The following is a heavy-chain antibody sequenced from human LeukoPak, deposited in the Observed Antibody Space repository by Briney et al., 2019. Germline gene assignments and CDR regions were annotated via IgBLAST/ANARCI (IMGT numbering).Heavy chain of an antibody. CDR2: INHSGST. Sequence: SETLSLTCAVYGGSFSGYYWSWIRQPPGKGLEWIGEINHSGSTNYNPSLKSRVTISVDTSKNQFSLKLSPVTAADTAVYYCAREGYCSGGSCYWRYYFDYWGQGTLVTVSS. CDR1: GGSFSGYY. V-gene: IGHV4-34*01. J-gene: IGHJ4*02. D-gene: IGHD2-15*01. CDR3: AREGYCSGGSCYWRYYFDY.